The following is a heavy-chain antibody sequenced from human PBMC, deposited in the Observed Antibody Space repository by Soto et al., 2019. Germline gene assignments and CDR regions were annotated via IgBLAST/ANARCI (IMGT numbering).Heavy chain of an antibody. CDR3: AKAQYSGYDMSLNFLS. CDR2: LGGSGDNT. Sequence: EVQLLESGGGLVQPGGSLRLSCAASGFTFSNYAMTWVRQAPGKGLEWVSGLGGSGDNTYYAESVKGRCTISRDNSNNTLYPQMDSLRTEDTAVYYCAKAQYSGYDMSLNFLSWGQGTLVTVSS. CDR1: GFTFSNYA. D-gene: IGHD5-12*01. V-gene: IGHV3-23*01. J-gene: IGHJ4*02.